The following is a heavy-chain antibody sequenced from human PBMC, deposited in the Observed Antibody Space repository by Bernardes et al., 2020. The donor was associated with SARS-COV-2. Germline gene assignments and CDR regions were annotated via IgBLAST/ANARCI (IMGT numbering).Heavy chain of an antibody. CDR1: GGSISSYY. Sequence: SETLSLTCTVSGGSISSYYWSWIRQPPGKGLEWIGYIYYSGSTNYNPSLKSRVTISVDTSKNQFSLKLSSVTAADTAVYYCARHEGYCSGGSCYALVFDYWGEGTQVNVSS. J-gene: IGHJ4*02. CDR3: ARHEGYCSGGSCYALVFDY. CDR2: IYYSGST. D-gene: IGHD2-15*01. V-gene: IGHV4-59*08.